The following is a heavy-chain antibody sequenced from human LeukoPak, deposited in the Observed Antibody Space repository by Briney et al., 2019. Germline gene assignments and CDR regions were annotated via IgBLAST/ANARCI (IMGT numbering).Heavy chain of an antibody. CDR2: IYHSGST. CDR1: GYSISSGYY. CDR3: ARAGQLVPTGDY. J-gene: IGHJ4*02. Sequence: SETLSLTCTVSGYSISSGYYWGWIRQPPGKGLEWIGSIYHSGSTYYNPSLKSRVTISVDTSKNQFSLKLSSVTAADTAVYYCARAGQLVPTGDYWGQGTLVTVSS. D-gene: IGHD6-13*01. V-gene: IGHV4-38-2*02.